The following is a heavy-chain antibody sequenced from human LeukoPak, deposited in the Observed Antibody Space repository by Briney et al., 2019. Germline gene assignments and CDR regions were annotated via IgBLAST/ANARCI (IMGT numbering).Heavy chain of an antibody. V-gene: IGHV3-48*03. CDR1: GFTFSSYE. Sequence: GGSLRLSCAASGFTFSSYEMNWVRQAPGKGLEGGSYISSSGSTIYYADSVKGRFTISRDNAKNSLYLQMNSLRAEDTAVYYCARDGGIAAAPRDNWFDPWGQGTLVTVSS. CDR3: ARDGGIAAAPRDNWFDP. J-gene: IGHJ5*02. CDR2: ISSSGSTI. D-gene: IGHD6-13*01.